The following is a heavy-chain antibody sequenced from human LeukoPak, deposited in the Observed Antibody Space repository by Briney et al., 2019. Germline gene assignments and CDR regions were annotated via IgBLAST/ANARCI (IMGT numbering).Heavy chain of an antibody. CDR3: AKDRRSSSWYPRGPYGMDV. D-gene: IGHD6-13*01. Sequence: PGGSLRLSCAASGFTLSSYAMSWVRQAPGKGLEWVSAISGSGGSTYYADSVKGRFTISRDNSKNTLYLQMNSLRAEDTAVYYCAKDRRSSSWYPRGPYGMDVWGQGTTVTVSS. CDR2: ISGSGGST. V-gene: IGHV3-23*01. J-gene: IGHJ6*02. CDR1: GFTLSSYA.